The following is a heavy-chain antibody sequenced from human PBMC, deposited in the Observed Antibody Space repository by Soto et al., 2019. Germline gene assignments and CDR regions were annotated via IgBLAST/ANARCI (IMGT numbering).Heavy chain of an antibody. V-gene: IGHV4-59*01. CDR2: IYYSGST. J-gene: IGHJ6*02. CDR1: GXSIISYY. Sequence: PSETLSLTCTVSGXSIISYYWSWIRQPPGKGLEWIGYIYYSGSTNYNPSLKSRVTISVDTSKNQFSLKLSSVTAADTAVYYCARDRLYYYDSSGYPRGYYYYGMDVWGQGTTVTVSS. D-gene: IGHD3-22*01. CDR3: ARDRLYYYDSSGYPRGYYYYGMDV.